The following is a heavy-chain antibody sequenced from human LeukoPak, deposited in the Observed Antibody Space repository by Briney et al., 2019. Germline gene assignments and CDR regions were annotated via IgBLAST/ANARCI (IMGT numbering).Heavy chain of an antibody. D-gene: IGHD1-1*01. CDR3: ARYGSDGWFDP. CDR2: IYYSGST. J-gene: IGHJ5*02. V-gene: IGHV4-59*01. Sequence: KPSETLSLTCTVSGGSISSYYWSWIRQPPGKGLEWIGYIYYSGSTNYNPSLKSRVTISVDTSKNQFSLKLSSVTAADTAVYYCARYGSDGWFDPWGQGTLVTVSS. CDR1: GGSISSYY.